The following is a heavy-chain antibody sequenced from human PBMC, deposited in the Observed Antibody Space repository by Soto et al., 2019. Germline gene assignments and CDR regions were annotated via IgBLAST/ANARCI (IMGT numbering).Heavy chain of an antibody. J-gene: IGHJ5*02. D-gene: IGHD6-13*01. CDR2: IYYSGST. V-gene: IGHV4-31*03. CDR3: ARVMPYLGSSWGNCFDP. CDR1: GGSISSGDYY. Sequence: SETLSLTCTVSGGSISSGDYYWSWIRQHPGKGLEWIGYIYYSGSTYYNPSLKSRVTISVDTSKNQFSLKLSSVTAADTAVYYCARVMPYLGSSWGNCFDPWGQGTLVTVSS.